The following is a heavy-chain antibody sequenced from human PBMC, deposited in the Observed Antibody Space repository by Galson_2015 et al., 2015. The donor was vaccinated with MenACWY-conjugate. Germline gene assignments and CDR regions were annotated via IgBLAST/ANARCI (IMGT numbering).Heavy chain of an antibody. Sequence: SLRLSCAASGFTFSSYWMSWVRQAPGKVLEWVANIKQDGSEKYYVDSVKGRFTISRDNAKNSLYLQMNSLRAEDTAVYYCARVDCSSTSCYDPWGQGTLVTVSS. J-gene: IGHJ5*02. V-gene: IGHV3-7*03. CDR2: IKQDGSEK. CDR3: ARVDCSSTSCYDP. CDR1: GFTFSSYW. D-gene: IGHD2-2*01.